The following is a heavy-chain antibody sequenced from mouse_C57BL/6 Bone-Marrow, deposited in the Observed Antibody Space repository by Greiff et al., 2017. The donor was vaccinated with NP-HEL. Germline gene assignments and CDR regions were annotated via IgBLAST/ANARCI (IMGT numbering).Heavy chain of an antibody. CDR2: IYPGSGST. D-gene: IGHD2-4*01. CDR3: ARWYYDYDLYYAMDY. V-gene: IGHV1-55*01. J-gene: IGHJ4*01. Sequence: QVQLQQPGAELVKPGASVKMSCKASGYTFTSYWITWVKQRPGQGLEWIGDIYPGSGSTNYNEKFKSKATLTVDTSSSTAYMQLSSLTSEDSAVYYCARWYYDYDLYYAMDYWGQGTSVTVSS. CDR1: GYTFTSYW.